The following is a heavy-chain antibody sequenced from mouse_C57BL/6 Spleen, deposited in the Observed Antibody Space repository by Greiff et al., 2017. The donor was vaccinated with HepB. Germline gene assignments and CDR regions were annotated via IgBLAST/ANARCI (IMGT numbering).Heavy chain of an antibody. CDR3: AIYDYDEDY. J-gene: IGHJ2*01. V-gene: IGHV1-61*01. CDR2: IYPSDSET. Sequence: QVQLQQPGAELVRPGSSVKLSCKASGYTFTSYWMDWVKQRPGQGLEWIGNIYPSDSETHYNQKFKDKATLTVDKSSSTAYMQLSSLTSEDSAVYYCAIYDYDEDYWGQGPTLTVSS. CDR1: GYTFTSYW. D-gene: IGHD2-4*01.